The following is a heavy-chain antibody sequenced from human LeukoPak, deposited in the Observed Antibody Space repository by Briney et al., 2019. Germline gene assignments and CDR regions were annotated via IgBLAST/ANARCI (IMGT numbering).Heavy chain of an antibody. J-gene: IGHJ4*02. CDR1: GFTFGDYY. CDR2: ISSSDSPI. CDR3: ANWPELRSSSSWFYY. V-gene: IGHV3-11*04. D-gene: IGHD6-13*01. Sequence: GGSLRLSCAASGFTFGDYYMSWIRQAPGKGLEWVSYISSSDSPIHYADSVKGRFTISRDNAKNSLFLQMNSLGAEDTAVYYCANWPELRSSSSWFYYWGQGTLVTVSS.